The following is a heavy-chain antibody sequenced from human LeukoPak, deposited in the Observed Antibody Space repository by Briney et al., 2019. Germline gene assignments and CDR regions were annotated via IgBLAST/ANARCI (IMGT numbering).Heavy chain of an antibody. D-gene: IGHD5-12*01. J-gene: IGHJ5*02. CDR2: IIWNSGSI. V-gene: IGHV3-9*01. Sequence: GGSLRLSCAASGFTFDDYAMHWVRRAPGKGLEWVSGIIWNSGSIGYADSVKGRFTISRDNAKNSLYLQMNSLRAEDTALYYCAKSGYSGYDLTYNWFDPWGQGTLVTVSS. CDR1: GFTFDDYA. CDR3: AKSGYSGYDLTYNWFDP.